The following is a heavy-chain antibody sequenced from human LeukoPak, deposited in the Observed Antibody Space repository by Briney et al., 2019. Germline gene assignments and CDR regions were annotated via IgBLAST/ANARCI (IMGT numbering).Heavy chain of an antibody. D-gene: IGHD6-19*01. CDR1: GFTFSSYE. CDR3: ARDGTPQYSSGRLFFDY. V-gene: IGHV3-48*03. CDR2: MSGSGSTI. Sequence: GGSLRLSCVASGFTFSSYEMNWVRQAPGKGLEWISYMSGSGSTIHYADSVKGRFTISRDNAKNSLFLQMNSLRAEDTAIYYCARDGTPQYSSGRLFFDYWGQGTPVTVSS. J-gene: IGHJ4*02.